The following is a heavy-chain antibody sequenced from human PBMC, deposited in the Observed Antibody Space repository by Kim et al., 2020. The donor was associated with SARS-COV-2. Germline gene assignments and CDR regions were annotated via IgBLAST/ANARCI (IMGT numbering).Heavy chain of an antibody. CDR2: ALYGDST. D-gene: IGHD5-12*01. Sequence: SETLSLTCAVSGGSISNNDYYWGWIRQPPGKGLEWIGSALYGDSTYYNPSLKSRVSISVDTSKNQFSLKLSSVTAADTAVYYCARHICRAIDYWGQGTL. CDR1: GGSISNNDYY. J-gene: IGHJ4*02. CDR3: ARHICRAIDY. V-gene: IGHV4-39*01.